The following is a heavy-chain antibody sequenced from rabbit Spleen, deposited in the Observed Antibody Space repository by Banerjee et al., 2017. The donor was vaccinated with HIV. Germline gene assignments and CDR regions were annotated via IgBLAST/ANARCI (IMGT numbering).Heavy chain of an antibody. J-gene: IGHJ4*01. Sequence: QSLEESGGDLVKPGASLTLTCTASKFSFSSVQWIYWVRQAPGKGLVWIGTIYAGSTGTIDYASWAKGRFTISKTSSTTVTLQMTSLTAADTATYFCARNFDLWGQGTLVTVS. V-gene: IGHV1S40*01. CDR1: KFSFSSVQW. CDR2: IYAGSTGTI. CDR3: ARNFDL.